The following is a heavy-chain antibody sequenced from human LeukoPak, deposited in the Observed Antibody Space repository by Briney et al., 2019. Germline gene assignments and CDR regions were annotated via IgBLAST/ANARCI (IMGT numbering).Heavy chain of an antibody. CDR3: ARDRDSSSWTDY. J-gene: IGHJ4*02. V-gene: IGHV1-69*04. Sequence: SVTVSCKASGGTFSSYAVSWVRQAPGQGLEWMGRIIPILGIANYAQKFQGRVTITADKSTSTAYMELSSLRSEDTAVYYCARDRDSSSWTDYWGQGALVTVSS. D-gene: IGHD6-13*01. CDR1: GGTFSSYA. CDR2: IIPILGIA.